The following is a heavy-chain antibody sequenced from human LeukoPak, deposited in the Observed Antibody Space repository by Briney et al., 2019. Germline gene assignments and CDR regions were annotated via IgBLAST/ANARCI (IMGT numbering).Heavy chain of an antibody. CDR1: GGSISSSSYY. D-gene: IGHD2-2*01. J-gene: IGHJ4*02. CDR2: IYYSGST. V-gene: IGHV4-39*01. CDR3: ARHIMDQGTSEGSVTDY. Sequence: PSETLSLTCTVSGGSISSSSYYWGWIRQPPGKGLEWIGSIYYSGSTYYNPSLKSRVTISVDTSKNQFSLKLSSVTAADTAVYYCARHIMDQGTSEGSVTDYWGQGTLVTVSS.